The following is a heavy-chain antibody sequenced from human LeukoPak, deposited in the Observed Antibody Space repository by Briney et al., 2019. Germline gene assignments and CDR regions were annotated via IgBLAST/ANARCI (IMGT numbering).Heavy chain of an antibody. Sequence: PSGTLSLTCAVSGGSISSSNWWSWIRQPAGKGLEWIGRIYTSGSTNYNPSLKSRVTMSVDTSKNQFSLKLSSVTAADTAVYYCAREGDSSSFYTFFFDYWGQGTLVTVSS. D-gene: IGHD6-13*01. CDR2: IYTSGST. CDR1: GGSISSSNW. J-gene: IGHJ4*02. CDR3: AREGDSSSFYTFFFDY. V-gene: IGHV4-4*07.